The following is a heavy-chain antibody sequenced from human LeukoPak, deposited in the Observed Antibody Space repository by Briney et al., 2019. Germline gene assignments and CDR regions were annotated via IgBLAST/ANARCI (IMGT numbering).Heavy chain of an antibody. CDR3: AKVSHCSGGSCYSFSWFDP. J-gene: IGHJ5*02. CDR2: ISSSGSTI. V-gene: IGHV3-48*03. Sequence: GGSLRLSCAASGFTFSSYEMNWVRQAPGKGLEWVSYISSSGSTIYYADSVKGRFTISRDNSKNTLYLQMNSLRAEDTAVYYCAKVSHCSGGSCYSFSWFDPWGQGTLVTVSS. CDR1: GFTFSSYE. D-gene: IGHD2-15*01.